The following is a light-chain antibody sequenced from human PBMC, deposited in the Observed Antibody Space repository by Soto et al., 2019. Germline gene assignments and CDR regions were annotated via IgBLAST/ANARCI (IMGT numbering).Light chain of an antibody. CDR2: DAS. Sequence: DIQMTQSPSSVSASVGDRVTITCRASQGMSSWLDWYQQKPGKAPKLLIYDASSLQSGVPSRFSVSESLTDFTPPIISPQTEAFATSYCQQANSFPTSFGHGNKLEIK. CDR1: QGMSSW. CDR3: QQANSFPTS. V-gene: IGKV1-12*01. J-gene: IGKJ2*01.